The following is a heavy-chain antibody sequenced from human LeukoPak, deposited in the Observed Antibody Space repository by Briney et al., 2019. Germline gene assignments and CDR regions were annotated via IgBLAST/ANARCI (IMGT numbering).Heavy chain of an antibody. V-gene: IGHV3-74*01. J-gene: IGHJ4*02. D-gene: IGHD2-15*01. Sequence: GGSLRLSCQTSGCTLSSYWMHWVRQAPGKGLVSVSRINSDGSTTSYADSVKGRFTISRDNAKNTLYLQLSSLRAEDTAVYYCARDYCSGGSCYFEYWGQGTLVTVSS. CDR2: INSDGSTT. CDR1: GCTLSSYW. CDR3: ARDYCSGGSCYFEY.